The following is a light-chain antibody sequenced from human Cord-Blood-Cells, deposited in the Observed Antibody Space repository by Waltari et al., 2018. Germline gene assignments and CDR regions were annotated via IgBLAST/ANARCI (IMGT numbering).Light chain of an antibody. V-gene: IGKV4-1*01. CDR1: QSVLYSSNNKNY. Sequence: DIVMTQSPDSLAVSLGERATINCKSSQSVLYSSNNKNYLAWYQQKPGQPPKLLIYWASPQKCGVPDRVSGSGSETEFTRNSSSLHPEDVAVYYCQKYYSTVLTFDQGIKVEIK. J-gene: IGKJ1*01. CDR3: QKYYSTVLT. CDR2: WAS.